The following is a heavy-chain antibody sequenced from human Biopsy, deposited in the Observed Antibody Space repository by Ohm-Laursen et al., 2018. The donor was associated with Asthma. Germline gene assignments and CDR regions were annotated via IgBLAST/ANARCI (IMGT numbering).Heavy chain of an antibody. CDR2: HDHEEGGT. Sequence: SSVKVSCKISGYSLTDLSMHWVRQAPGQGLEWMGGHDHEEGGTVNARRFQGRVTMTEDTSTDTAYMELSSLSSDDTAVYYCASDFPKNFVRYNFQFWGQGTPVTISS. CDR1: GYSLTDLS. CDR3: ASDFPKNFVRYNFQF. J-gene: IGHJ4*02. V-gene: IGHV1-24*01. D-gene: IGHD5-18*01.